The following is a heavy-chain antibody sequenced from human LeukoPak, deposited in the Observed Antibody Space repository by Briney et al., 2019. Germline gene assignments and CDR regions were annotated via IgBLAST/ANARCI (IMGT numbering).Heavy chain of an antibody. J-gene: IGHJ4*02. CDR3: ARGGGIDY. D-gene: IGHD3-16*01. Sequence: SGGSLRLSCAACGFTFRAYYMNWIRQAPGKGLEWVSYISDSGNTIYYADSVKGRFTISRDNAKNSLYLQMNSLRAEDTAVYYCARGGGIDYWGQGTLVTVSS. V-gene: IGHV3-11*01. CDR1: GFTFRAYY. CDR2: ISDSGNTI.